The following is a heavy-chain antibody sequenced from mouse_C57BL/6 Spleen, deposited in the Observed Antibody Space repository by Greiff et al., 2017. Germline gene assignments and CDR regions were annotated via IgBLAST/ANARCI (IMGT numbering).Heavy chain of an antibody. J-gene: IGHJ3*01. CDR2: INYDGSST. Sequence: EVKLMESEGGLVQPGSSMKLSCTASGFTFSDYYMAWVRQVPEKGLEWVANINYDGSSTYYLDSLKSRFIISRDNAKNILYLQMSSLKSEDTATYYCARVAYYSSFAYWGQGTLVTVSA. CDR3: ARVAYYSSFAY. CDR1: GFTFSDYY. D-gene: IGHD2-5*01. V-gene: IGHV5-16*01.